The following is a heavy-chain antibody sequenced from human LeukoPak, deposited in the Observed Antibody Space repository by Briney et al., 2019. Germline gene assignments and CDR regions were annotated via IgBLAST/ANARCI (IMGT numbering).Heavy chain of an antibody. CDR2: INHSGST. D-gene: IGHD3-22*01. J-gene: IGHJ4*02. V-gene: IGHV4-34*01. CDR3: ASVSAHYYDSTGHGYYFDY. Sequence: SETLSLTCAVYGGSFSGYYWSWIRQPPGRGLEWIGEINHSGSTNYNPSLKSRVTISADTSKNQFSLKLSSVTAADTAIYYCASVSAHYYDSTGHGYYFDYWGQGTLVTVSS. CDR1: GGSFSGYY.